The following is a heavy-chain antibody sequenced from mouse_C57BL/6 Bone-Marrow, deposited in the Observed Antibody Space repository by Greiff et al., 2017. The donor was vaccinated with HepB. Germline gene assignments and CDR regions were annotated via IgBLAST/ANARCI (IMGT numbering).Heavy chain of an antibody. CDR3: ARWDYDYFDY. CDR2: IHPNSGST. J-gene: IGHJ2*01. CDR1: GYTFTSYW. V-gene: IGHV1-64*01. Sequence: QVQLKQPGAELVKPGASVKLSCKASGYTFTSYWMHWVKQRPGQGLEWIGMIHPNSGSTNYNEKFKSKATLTVDKSSSTAYMQLSSLTSEDSAVYYCARWDYDYFDYWGQGTTLTVSS. D-gene: IGHD2-4*01.